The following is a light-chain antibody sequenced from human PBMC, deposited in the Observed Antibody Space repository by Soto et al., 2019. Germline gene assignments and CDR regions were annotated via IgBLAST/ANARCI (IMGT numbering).Light chain of an antibody. CDR2: DVS. J-gene: IGLJ1*01. CDR3: SSYTSSSTLAV. V-gene: IGLV2-14*01. CDR1: SSDVGGYNY. Sequence: QSVLTQPASVSGSPGQSITISCTGTSSDVGGYNYVSWYQQHPGKAPKLMIYDVSNRPSGVSNRFSGSKSGNTASLTISGLQAEDEADYYCSSYTSSSTLAVFGTGT.